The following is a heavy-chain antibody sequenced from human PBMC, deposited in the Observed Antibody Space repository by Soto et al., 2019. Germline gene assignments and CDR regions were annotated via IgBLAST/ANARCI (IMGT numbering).Heavy chain of an antibody. CDR2: IDWDDDK. CDR3: ARMTSGYDNKYYYYGLDV. D-gene: IGHD5-12*01. Sequence: SGPTLVNPTQTLTLTCTFSGFSLSTSGMCVSWIRQPPGKALEWLARIDWDDDKYYSTYLKTRLTISKDTSKNQVVLTMTNMDPVDTATYYCARMTSGYDNKYYYYGLDVWGQGTTVTVSS. CDR1: GFSLSTSGMC. J-gene: IGHJ6*02. V-gene: IGHV2-70*11.